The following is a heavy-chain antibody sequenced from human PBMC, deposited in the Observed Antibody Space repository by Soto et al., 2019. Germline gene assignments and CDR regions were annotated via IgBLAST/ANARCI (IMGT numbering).Heavy chain of an antibody. D-gene: IGHD5-12*01. J-gene: IGHJ4*02. CDR2: ISYDGSNK. CDR1: GFTFSSYG. CDR3: AKSFYSGYDLQDYFDY. Sequence: PGGSLRLSCAASGFTFSSYGMHWVRQAPGKGLEWVAVISYDGSNKYYADSVKGRFTISRDNSKNTLYLQMNSLRAEDTAVYYCAKSFYSGYDLQDYFDYWGQGTLVTVSS. V-gene: IGHV3-30*18.